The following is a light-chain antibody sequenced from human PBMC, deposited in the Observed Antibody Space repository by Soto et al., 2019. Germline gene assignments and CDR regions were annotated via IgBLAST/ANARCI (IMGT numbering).Light chain of an antibody. J-gene: IGKJ2*01. CDR3: QQANNIPPYT. Sequence: IHMAQSPSTLSGSLGDRVTSTFRASQTISSWLAWYQQKPRKAPKLLIYKASTLKSGVPSRFSGSGSGTDFSLTISSLQPEDFATYYCQQANNIPPYTFGQGTKVDIK. V-gene: IGKV1-5*03. CDR1: QTISSW. CDR2: KAS.